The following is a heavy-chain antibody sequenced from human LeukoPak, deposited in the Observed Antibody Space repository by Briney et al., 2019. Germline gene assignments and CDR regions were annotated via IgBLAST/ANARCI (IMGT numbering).Heavy chain of an antibody. CDR2: IKQDGAEK. V-gene: IGHV3-7*01. CDR3: AREDRIAAAGSTVDY. CDR1: GLTFSSYW. J-gene: IGHJ4*02. D-gene: IGHD6-13*01. Sequence: GGSLRLSCAASGLTFSSYWMSWVRQAPGKGLEWVANIKQDGAEKYYVDSVKGRFTISRDNSKNTLYLQMNSLRAEDTAVYHCAREDRIAAAGSTVDYWGQGTLVTVSS.